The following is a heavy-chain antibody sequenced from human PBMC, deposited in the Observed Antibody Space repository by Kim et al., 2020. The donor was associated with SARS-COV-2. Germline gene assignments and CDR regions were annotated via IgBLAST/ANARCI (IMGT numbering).Heavy chain of an antibody. V-gene: IGHV3-74*01. J-gene: IGHJ4*02. CDR3: ARDPDRSGYSYFDY. D-gene: IGHD3-9*01. CDR2: ISSDGRTT. CDR1: GFTFSGFW. Sequence: GGSLRLSCADSGFTFSGFWMHWVRQAPGKGLVWVSRISSDGRTTTYADSVKGRFSISRDNAKNTLSLQMNSLRAEDTAVYFCARDPDRSGYSYFDYWGQGILVTVSS.